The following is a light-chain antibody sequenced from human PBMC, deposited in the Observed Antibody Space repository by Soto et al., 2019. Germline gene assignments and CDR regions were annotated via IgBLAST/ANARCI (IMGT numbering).Light chain of an antibody. V-gene: IGLV1-51*02. CDR1: DSNIGNDH. CDR2: ENN. Sequence: QSVLTQPPSVSADPGQKVNISCSGSDSNIGNDHVSWYQQFPGTAPKLLIYENNKRPSGIPDRFSGSKSGTSATLDITGLQTGDEDDYYCGTWDSGLSAGVIGGGTKLTVL. CDR3: GTWDSGLSAGV. J-gene: IGLJ3*02.